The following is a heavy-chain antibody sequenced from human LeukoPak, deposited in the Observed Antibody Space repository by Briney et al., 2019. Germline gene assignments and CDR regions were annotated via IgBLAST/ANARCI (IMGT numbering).Heavy chain of an antibody. CDR1: GYTFTGYY. CDR3: ARVGDSSGYYTLDY. Sequence: ASVNVSCKASGYTFTGYYMHWVRQAPGQGLEWMGWINPNSGGTNYAQKFQGWVTMTRDTSISTAYIELSRLRSDDTAVYYCARVGDSSGYYTLDYWGQGTLVTVSS. CDR2: INPNSGGT. J-gene: IGHJ4*02. V-gene: IGHV1-2*04. D-gene: IGHD3-22*01.